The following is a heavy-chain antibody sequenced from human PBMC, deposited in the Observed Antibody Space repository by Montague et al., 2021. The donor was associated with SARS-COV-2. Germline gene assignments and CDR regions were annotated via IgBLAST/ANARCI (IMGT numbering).Heavy chain of an antibody. CDR2: IYSSGIT. D-gene: IGHD6-13*01. V-gene: IGHV4-61*08. J-gene: IGHJ4*02. CDR3: ARRVVYSSDWSWFYFDY. Sequence: SETLSLTCTVSGGSISSGDYYWSWIRQPPGKGLEWIGHIYSSGITNYSPSLKSRVTISLDTSKSQFSLKLRSVTAADTAVYYCARRVVYSSDWSWFYFDYWGQGTLVTVSS. CDR1: GGSISSGDYY.